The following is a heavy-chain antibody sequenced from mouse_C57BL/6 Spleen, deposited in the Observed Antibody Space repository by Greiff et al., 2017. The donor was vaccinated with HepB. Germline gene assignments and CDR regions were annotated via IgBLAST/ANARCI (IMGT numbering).Heavy chain of an antibody. J-gene: IGHJ4*01. CDR3: ARQGSSGYVNYAMDY. D-gene: IGHD3-2*02. Sequence: VQVVESGPGLVAPSQSLSITCTVSGFSLTSYGVHWVRQPPGKGLEWLVVIWSDGSTTYNSALKSRLSISKDNSKSQVFLKMNSLQTDDTAMYYCARQGSSGYVNYAMDYWGQGTSVTVSS. CDR2: IWSDGST. CDR1: GFSLTSYG. V-gene: IGHV2-6-1*01.